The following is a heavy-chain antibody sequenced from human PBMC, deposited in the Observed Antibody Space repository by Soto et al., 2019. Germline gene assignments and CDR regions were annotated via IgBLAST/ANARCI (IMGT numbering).Heavy chain of an antibody. CDR3: AKGYCTGGSCYSRYWYFDL. J-gene: IGHJ2*01. D-gene: IGHD2-15*01. V-gene: IGHV3-23*01. CDR1: GFTFTSYT. Sequence: EVQLLESGGDLVQPGGSLRLSCAASGFTFTSYTMSWVRQAPGKGLEWVSAMSGSSGGTYYADTLKGRFTISRDNSKNTLYLQMNSLRAEDTAVYYCAKGYCTGGSCYSRYWYFDLWGRGTLVTVSS. CDR2: MSGSSGGT.